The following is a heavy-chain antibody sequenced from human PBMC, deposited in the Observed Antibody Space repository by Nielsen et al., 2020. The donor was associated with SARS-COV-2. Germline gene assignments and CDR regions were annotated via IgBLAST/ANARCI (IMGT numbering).Heavy chain of an antibody. CDR3: ARGDMAREGDADY. Sequence: SVKVSCKASGYTFTNSYLHWVRQAPGQGLEWMGRIIPILGVPRYAQKFQGRVTISADKSTSTAYMELSSLTSEDTAVYYCARGDMAREGDADYWGQGTLVTVSS. CDR2: IIPILGVP. J-gene: IGHJ4*02. CDR1: GYTFTNSY. V-gene: IGHV1-69*04. D-gene: IGHD5-24*01.